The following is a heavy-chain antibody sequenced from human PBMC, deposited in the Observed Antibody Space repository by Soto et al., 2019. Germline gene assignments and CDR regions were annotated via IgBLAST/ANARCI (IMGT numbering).Heavy chain of an antibody. D-gene: IGHD3-10*01. CDR2: ISYDGSNK. CDR1: GFTFSSYG. CDR3: AKGEVRGIIPSYFDY. Sequence: GGSLRLSCAASGFTFSSYGMHWVRQAPGKGLEWVAVISYDGSNKYYADSVKGRFTISRDNSKNTLYLQMDSLRAEDTAVYYCAKGEVRGIIPSYFDYWGLGTLVTVSS. J-gene: IGHJ4*02. V-gene: IGHV3-30*18.